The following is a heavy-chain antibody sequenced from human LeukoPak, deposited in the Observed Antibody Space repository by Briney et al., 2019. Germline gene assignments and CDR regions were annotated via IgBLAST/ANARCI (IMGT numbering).Heavy chain of an antibody. D-gene: IGHD1-1*01. CDR2: IHYSGAT. CDR1: GGSFSGYY. Sequence: PSETLSLTCVVYGGSFSGYYWAWIRQPPGKGLEWIGEIHYSGATSYKPSLKSRVTISGDTSKNQVSLNLRSVTAADTAVYYCARGRLDGYYFDYWGQGALATVSS. CDR3: ARGRLDGYYFDY. J-gene: IGHJ4*02. V-gene: IGHV4-34*01.